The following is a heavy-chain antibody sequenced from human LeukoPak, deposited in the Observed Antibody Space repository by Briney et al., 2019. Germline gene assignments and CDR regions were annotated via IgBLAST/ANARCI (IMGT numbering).Heavy chain of an antibody. Sequence: PSETLSLTCTGSGGSISSYYWSWIRQPPGKGLEWIGYIYYSGSTNYNPSLQSRVTISVDTSKNQFSLKLSAVTAADTAVYYCARGSAMVYYWGQGTLVTVSS. CDR3: ARGSAMVYY. J-gene: IGHJ4*02. CDR2: IYYSGST. D-gene: IGHD5-18*01. V-gene: IGHV4-59*01. CDR1: GGSISSYY.